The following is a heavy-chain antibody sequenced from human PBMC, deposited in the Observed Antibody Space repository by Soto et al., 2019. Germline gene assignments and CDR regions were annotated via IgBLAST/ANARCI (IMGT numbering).Heavy chain of an antibody. V-gene: IGHV3-23*01. J-gene: IGHJ4*02. CDR2: ISGSGGST. Sequence: EVQLLESGGGLVQPGGSLRLSCAASGFTFSSYAMRWVRQAPGKGLEWVSAISGSGGSTYYADSVKGRFTISRDNSKKTLYLQMNSLRAEDTAVYDCAKRGSGSYYDYWGQGTLVTVSS. CDR1: GFTFSSYA. D-gene: IGHD3-10*01. CDR3: AKRGSGSYYDY.